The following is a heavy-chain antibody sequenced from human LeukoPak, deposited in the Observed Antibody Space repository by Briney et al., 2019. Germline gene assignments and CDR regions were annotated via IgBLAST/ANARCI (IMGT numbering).Heavy chain of an antibody. Sequence: PGGSLRLSCVASGFTFSNYAMSWVRQAPGKGLEWVSGIVNSGGSTYYADSVRGRLTISRDNSKKTVYLQMSSLRGDDTAIYYCAKDRAGYSYGMFDSWGRGTLVTVSS. D-gene: IGHD5-18*01. V-gene: IGHV3-23*01. J-gene: IGHJ4*02. CDR2: IVNSGGST. CDR3: AKDRAGYSYGMFDS. CDR1: GFTFSNYA.